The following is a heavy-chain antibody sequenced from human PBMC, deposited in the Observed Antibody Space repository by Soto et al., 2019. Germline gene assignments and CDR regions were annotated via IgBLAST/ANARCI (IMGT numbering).Heavy chain of an antibody. CDR1: GGTFSSYA. CDR2: IIPIFGTA. D-gene: IGHD2-21*02. V-gene: IGHV1-69*01. Sequence: QVQLVQSGAEVKKPGSSVKVSCKASGGTFSSYAISWVRQAPGQGLEWMGGIIPIFGTANYAQKFQGRVTITADESTSTAYMELSSLRPEDSAVYYCATGGDCGGDCYPTSDAFDIWGQGTMVTVSS. J-gene: IGHJ3*02. CDR3: ATGGDCGGDCYPTSDAFDI.